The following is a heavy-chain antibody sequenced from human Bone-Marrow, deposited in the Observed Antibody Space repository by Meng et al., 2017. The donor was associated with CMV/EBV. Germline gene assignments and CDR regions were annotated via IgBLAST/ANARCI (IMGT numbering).Heavy chain of an antibody. Sequence: LYCAASGFTFSSYSMNWVRQAPGKGLEWVSSISSSSSYIYYADSVKGRFTISRDNAKNSLYLQMNSLRAEDTAVYYCASPTTVSPGWGQGTLVTVSS. V-gene: IGHV3-21*01. D-gene: IGHD4-17*01. J-gene: IGHJ4*02. CDR1: GFTFSSYS. CDR2: ISSSSSYI. CDR3: ASPTTVSPG.